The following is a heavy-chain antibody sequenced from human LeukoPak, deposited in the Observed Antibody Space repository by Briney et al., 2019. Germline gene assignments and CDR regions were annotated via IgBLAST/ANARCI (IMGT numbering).Heavy chain of an antibody. CDR1: GYTITGYY. Sequence: ASVKVSCKASGYTITGYYMHWVRQAPGQGLEWMGWINANNDGSIYAQKFQGRVTMTKDTSINTAYMELSRLRSDDTAVYYCARKRGVGVDTNAFDMWGQGTMVTVSS. V-gene: IGHV1-2*02. D-gene: IGHD3-3*01. CDR3: ARKRGVGVDTNAFDM. CDR2: INANNDGS. J-gene: IGHJ3*02.